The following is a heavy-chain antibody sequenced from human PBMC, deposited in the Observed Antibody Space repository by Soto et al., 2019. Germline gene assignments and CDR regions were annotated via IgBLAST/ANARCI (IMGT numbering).Heavy chain of an antibody. CDR2: VDISGTT. D-gene: IGHD6-19*01. V-gene: IGHV4-4*07. Sequence: SETLSLTCTVSGASISSDSWSWLRQPAGRGLEWIGRVDISGTTNYNPSLNNRVIMSVDTSKNQFALSLSSVTAADTAVYFCGRDRLQVGNSALYGRVDPWGQGTLVTVS. CDR3: GRDRLQVGNSALYGRVDP. J-gene: IGHJ5*02. CDR1: GASISSDS.